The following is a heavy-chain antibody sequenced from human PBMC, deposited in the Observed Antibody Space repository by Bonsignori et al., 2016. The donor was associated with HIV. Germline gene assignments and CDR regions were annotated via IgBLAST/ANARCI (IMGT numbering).Heavy chain of an antibody. V-gene: IGHV1-18*01. J-gene: IGHJ4*02. D-gene: IGHD1-26*01. CDR3: ARDKRSPSAVGATREPFDY. CDR2: ISAYNGNT. Sequence: WVRQAPGQGLEWMGWISAYNGNTNYAQKLQGRVTMTTDTSTSTAYMELRSLRSDDTAVYYCARDKRSPSAVGATREPFDYWGQGTLVTVSS.